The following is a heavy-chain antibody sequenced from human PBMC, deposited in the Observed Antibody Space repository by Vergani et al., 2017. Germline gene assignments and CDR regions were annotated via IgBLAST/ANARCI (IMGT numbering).Heavy chain of an antibody. CDR1: GFTFSSYA. V-gene: IGHV1-69*01. J-gene: IGHJ6*02. Sequence: VQLVESGGGLVQPGGSLRLSCAASGFTFSSYAISWVRQAPGQGLEWMGGIIPIFGTANYAQKFQGRVTITADESTSTAYMELSSLRSEDTAVYYCARDGRAPDGMDVWGQGTTVTVSS. CDR3: ARDGRAPDGMDV. CDR2: IIPIFGTA.